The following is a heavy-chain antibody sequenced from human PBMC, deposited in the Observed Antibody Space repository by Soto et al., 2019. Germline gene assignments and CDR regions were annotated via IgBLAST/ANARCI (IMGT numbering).Heavy chain of an antibody. CDR2: ISYDGSNK. CDR1: GFTFSSYA. Sequence: QVQLVESGGGVVQPGRSLRLSCAASGFTFSSYAMHWVRQAPGKGLEWVAVISYDGSNKYYADSVKGRFTISRDNSKNTIYLQMNSLRDEDTAVYYCARDQSRPKDYYYGMDVWGQGTTVTVSS. V-gene: IGHV3-30-3*01. J-gene: IGHJ6*02. CDR3: ARDQSRPKDYYYGMDV.